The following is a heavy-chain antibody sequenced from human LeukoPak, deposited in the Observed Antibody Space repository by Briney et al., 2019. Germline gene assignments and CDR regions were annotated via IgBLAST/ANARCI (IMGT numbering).Heavy chain of an antibody. CDR3: ARATEGDIVVVPAAQAKPNNWFDP. Sequence: SETLSLTCTVSGGSISSYYWSWIRQPPGKGLEWIGYIYYSGSTNYNPSLKSRVTISVDTSKNQFSLKLSSVTAADTAVYYCARATEGDIVVVPAAQAKPNNWFDPWGRGTLVTVSS. V-gene: IGHV4-59*01. J-gene: IGHJ5*02. CDR2: IYYSGST. CDR1: GGSISSYY. D-gene: IGHD2-2*01.